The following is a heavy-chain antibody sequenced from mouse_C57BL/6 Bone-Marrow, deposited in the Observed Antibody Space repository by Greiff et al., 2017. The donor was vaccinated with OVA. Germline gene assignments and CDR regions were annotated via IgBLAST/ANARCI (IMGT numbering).Heavy chain of an antibody. V-gene: IGHV1-69*01. J-gene: IGHJ4*01. CDR2: IDPSDSYT. Sequence: QVQLQQPGAELVMPGASVKLSCKASGYTFTSYWMHRVKQRPGQGLEWIGEIDPSDSYTNYNQKFKGKSTLTVDKSSSTAYMQLSSLTSEDAAVDDCARGARMDYWGQGTAVTVSA. CDR1: GYTFTSYW. CDR3: ARGARMDY.